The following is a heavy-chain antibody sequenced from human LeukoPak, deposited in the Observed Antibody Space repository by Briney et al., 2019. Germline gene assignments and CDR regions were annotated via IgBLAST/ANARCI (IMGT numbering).Heavy chain of an antibody. CDR3: AKTPLDYYGSGSYYGY. J-gene: IGHJ4*02. CDR2: IKSKTDGGTT. CDR1: GFTFSNAW. D-gene: IGHD3-10*01. Sequence: GGSLRLSCAASGFTFSNAWMSWVRQAPGKGLEWVGRIKSKTDGGTTDYAAPVKGRFTISRDDSKNTLYLQMNSLRAEDTAVYYCAKTPLDYYGSGSYYGYWGQGTLVTVSS. V-gene: IGHV3-15*01.